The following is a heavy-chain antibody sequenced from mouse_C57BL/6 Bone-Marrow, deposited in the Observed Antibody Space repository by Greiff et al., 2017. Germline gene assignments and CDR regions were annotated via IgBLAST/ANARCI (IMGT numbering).Heavy chain of an antibody. CDR1: GYTFTSYW. D-gene: IGHD1-1*01. V-gene: IGHV1-5*01. J-gene: IGHJ4*01. CDR2: ISPGNSDT. Sequence: VQLQQSGTVLARPGASVKMSCKTSGYTFTSYWMHWVKQRPGQGLEWIGAISPGNSDTSYNQKFKGKAKLTAVTSASTAYMELSSLTNEDSAVYYCTRETVVAYYYAMDYWGQGTSVTVSS. CDR3: TRETVVAYYYAMDY.